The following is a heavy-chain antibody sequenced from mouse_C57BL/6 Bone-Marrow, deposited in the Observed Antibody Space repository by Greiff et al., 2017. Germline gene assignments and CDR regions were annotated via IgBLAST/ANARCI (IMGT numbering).Heavy chain of an antibody. D-gene: IGHD1-1*01. V-gene: IGHV1-80*01. CDR2: IYPGDGDT. CDR3: ARYGYYGSSPAWFAY. Sequence: VQLQESGAELVKPGASVKISCKASGYAFSSYWMNWVKQRPGKGLEWIGQIYPGDGDTNYNGKFKGKATLTADKSSSTAYMQLSSLTSEDSAVYFCARYGYYGSSPAWFAYWGQGTLVTVSA. J-gene: IGHJ3*01. CDR1: GYAFSSYW.